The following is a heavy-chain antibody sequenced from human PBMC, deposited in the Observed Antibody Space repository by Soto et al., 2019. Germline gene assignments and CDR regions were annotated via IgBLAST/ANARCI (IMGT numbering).Heavy chain of an antibody. V-gene: IGHV4-59*01. D-gene: IGHD6-19*01. J-gene: IGHJ5*02. Sequence: LSLTCTVSGGSISSYYWSWIRQPPGKGLEWIGYIYYSGSTNYNPSLKSRVTISVDTSKNQFSLKLSSVTAADTAVYYCARAPDSSGWPFNWFDPWGQGTLVTVSS. CDR2: IYYSGST. CDR1: GGSISSYY. CDR3: ARAPDSSGWPFNWFDP.